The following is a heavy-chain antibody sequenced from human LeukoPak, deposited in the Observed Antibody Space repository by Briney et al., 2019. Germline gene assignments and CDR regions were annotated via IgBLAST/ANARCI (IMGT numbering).Heavy chain of an antibody. CDR1: GFTFSNAW. CDR3: TTSMGYFDWLLFDY. CDR2: IKSKTDGGTT. V-gene: IGHV3-15*01. J-gene: IGHJ4*02. D-gene: IGHD3-9*01. Sequence: GGFLRPSCAASGFTFSNAWMSWVRQAPGKGLEWVGRIKSKTDGGTTDYAAPVKGRFTISRDDSKNTLYLQMNSLKTEDTAVYYCTTSMGYFDWLLFDYWGQGTLVTVSS.